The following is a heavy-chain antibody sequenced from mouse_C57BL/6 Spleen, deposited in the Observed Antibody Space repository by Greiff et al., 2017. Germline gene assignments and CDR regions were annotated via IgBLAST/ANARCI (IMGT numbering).Heavy chain of an antibody. D-gene: IGHD1-1*01. CDR1: GYTFTDYY. CDR3: ARGDYCGSSYYAMDY. Sequence: VQLQQSGPELVKPGASVKISCKASGYTFTDYYMNWVKQSHGKSLEWIGDINPNNGGTSYNQKFKGKATLTVDKSSSTAYMELRSLTSEDSAVYYCARGDYCGSSYYAMDYWGQGTSVTVSS. J-gene: IGHJ4*01. CDR2: INPNNGGT. V-gene: IGHV1-26*01.